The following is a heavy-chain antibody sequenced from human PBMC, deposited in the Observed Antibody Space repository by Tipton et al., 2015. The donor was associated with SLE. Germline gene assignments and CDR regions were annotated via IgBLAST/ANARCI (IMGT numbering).Heavy chain of an antibody. J-gene: IGHJ3*02. CDR3: ARVFDYGDSHDSFDI. Sequence: QSGAEVKEPGASVKVSCKASGYSFSNYGIAWVRQAPGQGLEWMGSIDTYTGNTKYARNLQGRVTMTTDTSTTTAYMDLRSLRPDDTAVYYCARVFDYGDSHDSFDIWGQGAMVTVS. CDR2: IDTYTGNT. D-gene: IGHD4-17*01. V-gene: IGHV1-18*01. CDR1: GYSFSNYG.